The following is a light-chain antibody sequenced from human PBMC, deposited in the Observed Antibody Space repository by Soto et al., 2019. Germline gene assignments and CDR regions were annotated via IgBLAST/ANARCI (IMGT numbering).Light chain of an antibody. CDR2: AAS. CDR1: QSIVSY. Sequence: SSLSASAGDRVTITCRASQSIVSYLNWYQQKPGKAPNLLIYAASSLQSGVPSRFSGSGAGTDFTLTISSLQPEDFATYYCQQSYDTVWTFGQGTKVDIK. CDR3: QQSYDTVWT. J-gene: IGKJ1*01. V-gene: IGKV1-39*01.